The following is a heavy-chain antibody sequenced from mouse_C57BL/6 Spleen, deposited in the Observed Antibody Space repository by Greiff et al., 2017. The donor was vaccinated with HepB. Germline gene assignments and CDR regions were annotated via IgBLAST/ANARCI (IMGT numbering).Heavy chain of an antibody. Sequence: EVKLQESGGGLVQPGGSMKLSCVASGFTFSNYWMNWVRQSPEKGLEWVAQIRLKSDNYATHYAESVKGRFTISRDDSKSSVYLQMNNLRAEDTGIYYCTPITTVVDWYFDVWGTGTTVTVSS. J-gene: IGHJ1*03. CDR2: IRLKSDNYAT. D-gene: IGHD1-1*01. V-gene: IGHV6-3*01. CDR1: GFTFSNYW. CDR3: TPITTVVDWYFDV.